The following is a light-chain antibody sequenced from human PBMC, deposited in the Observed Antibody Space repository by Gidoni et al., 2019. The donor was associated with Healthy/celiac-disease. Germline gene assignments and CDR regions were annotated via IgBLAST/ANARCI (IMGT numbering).Light chain of an antibody. CDR3: QQYNSYPLCS. J-gene: IGKJ2*04. V-gene: IGKV1-5*03. Sequence: DIQMTQSPSTLSASVGDRVTITCRASQSISSWLAWYQQKPGKAPKLLIYKASSLESGVPSRCSGSGSGTEFTLTISSLQPDDFATYYCQQYNSYPLCSFGQGTKLEIK. CDR1: QSISSW. CDR2: KAS.